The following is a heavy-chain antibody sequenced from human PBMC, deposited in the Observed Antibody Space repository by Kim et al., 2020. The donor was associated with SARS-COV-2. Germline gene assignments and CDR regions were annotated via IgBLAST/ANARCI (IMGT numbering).Heavy chain of an antibody. CDR1: DDSTSGTGYY. D-gene: IGHD5-12*01. CDR2: VAYTDDT. J-gene: IGHJ3*01. CDR3: ARGRGYDYEVDPLDV. V-gene: IGHV4-31*03. Sequence: SETLSLTCTASDDSTSGTGYYWSWIRQRPGKGLEWIGYVAYTDDTYSNPALRSRLTLSVDRSGKKLSLKLNSVTAADMATYYCARGRGYDYEVDPLDVWG.